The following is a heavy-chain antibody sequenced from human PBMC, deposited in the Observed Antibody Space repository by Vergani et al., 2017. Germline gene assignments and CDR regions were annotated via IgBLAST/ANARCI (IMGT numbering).Heavy chain of an antibody. V-gene: IGHV1-24*01. J-gene: IGHJ6*02. CDR3: ATALAGITMVRGARPYYYGMDV. CDR1: GYTLTELS. CDR2: FDPEDGET. Sequence: QVQLVQSGAEVKKPGASVKVSCKVSGYTLTELSMHWVRQAPGKGLEWMGGFDPEDGETIYAQKFQGRVTMTEDTSKDTAYMELSSLGSEDPAGYYCATALAGITMVRGARPYYYGMDVWGQGTTVTVSS. D-gene: IGHD3-10*01.